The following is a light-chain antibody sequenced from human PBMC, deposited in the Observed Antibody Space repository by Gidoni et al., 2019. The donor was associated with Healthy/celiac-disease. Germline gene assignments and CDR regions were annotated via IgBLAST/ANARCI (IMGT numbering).Light chain of an antibody. Sequence: DIVMPQSPLSLPVTPGEPASISCRSSQSLLHSNGYNYLDWYLQKPGQSPQLLIYLGSNRASGVPDRFSGSGSGTDFTLKISRVEAEDVGVYYCMQALHLFTFGPGTKVDIK. V-gene: IGKV2-28*01. CDR3: MQALHLFT. CDR1: QSLLHSNGYNY. CDR2: LGS. J-gene: IGKJ3*01.